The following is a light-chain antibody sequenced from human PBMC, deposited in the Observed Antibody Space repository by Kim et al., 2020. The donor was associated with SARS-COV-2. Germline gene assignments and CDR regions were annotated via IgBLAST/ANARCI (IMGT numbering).Light chain of an antibody. V-gene: IGLV1-51*01. CDR2: DNN. CDR3: GTWDSSLSGGV. CDR1: SSNIGKNN. Sequence: GQKVTMSCSGTSSNIGKNNVSWYQQFPGTAPKVLIYDNNKRPSGIPDRFSGSKSGTSATLGITGLQTGDEADYYCGTWDSSLSGGVFGGGTKVTVL. J-gene: IGLJ2*01.